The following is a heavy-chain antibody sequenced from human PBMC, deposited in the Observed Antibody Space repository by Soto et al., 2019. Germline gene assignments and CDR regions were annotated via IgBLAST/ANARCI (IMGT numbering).Heavy chain of an antibody. CDR2: IFYGGDT. CDR3: ARVGGAPLGAFDI. CDR1: GASIVSYY. Sequence: TSETLSLTCPVSGASIVSYYWSWIRQPPGKPLEWIGNIFYGGDTNYSPSLASRVTISVDTSKNQVSLKLSSVTAADTAVYYCARVGGAPLGAFDIWGQGMMVTVSS. V-gene: IGHV4-59*01. D-gene: IGHD1-26*01. J-gene: IGHJ3*02.